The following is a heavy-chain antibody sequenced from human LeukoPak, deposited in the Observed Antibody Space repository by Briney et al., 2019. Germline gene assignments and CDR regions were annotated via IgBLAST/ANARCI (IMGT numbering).Heavy chain of an antibody. Sequence: GGSLRLSCAASGFTFSTYAMSWVRQAPGKGLEWVSIISGSGDYTNYADSVKGRFTISRDNSKNTFYVQMNSLRAEDTAVYYCAKGNRSGSENWGQGTLVTVSS. CDR3: AKGNRSGSEN. D-gene: IGHD1-1*01. CDR1: GFTFSTYA. J-gene: IGHJ4*02. CDR2: ISGSGDYT. V-gene: IGHV3-23*01.